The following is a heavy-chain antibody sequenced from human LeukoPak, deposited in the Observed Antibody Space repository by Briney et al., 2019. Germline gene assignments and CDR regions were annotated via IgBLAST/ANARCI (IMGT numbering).Heavy chain of an antibody. CDR3: ARGAAAGMGGHDAFDI. D-gene: IGHD6-13*01. Sequence: PGGSLRLSCTASGFTVSTNYMNWVRQAPGKGLECVSLMYAGGNTYYADSVEGRFTISRDTSKSTLYLQMNSLRVEGTAVYYCARGAAAGMGGHDAFDIWGQGTMVTVSS. J-gene: IGHJ3*02. CDR1: GFTVSTNY. CDR2: MYAGGNT. V-gene: IGHV3-53*01.